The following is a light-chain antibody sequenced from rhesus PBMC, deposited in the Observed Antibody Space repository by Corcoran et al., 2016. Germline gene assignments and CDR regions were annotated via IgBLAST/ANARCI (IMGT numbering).Light chain of an antibody. J-gene: IGKJ1*01. Sequence: DIQMTQSPSSLSASVGDRVTITCQASQGISNNLAWYQQKPGQVPTLLLYAASTLKSGVPSRFSGSGAGTDFTLTIRSLDPEKFAVYNSQQYSKWPRTFGQATKVEIK. CDR1: QGISNN. CDR3: QQYSKWPRT. V-gene: IGKV1S17*01. CDR2: AAS.